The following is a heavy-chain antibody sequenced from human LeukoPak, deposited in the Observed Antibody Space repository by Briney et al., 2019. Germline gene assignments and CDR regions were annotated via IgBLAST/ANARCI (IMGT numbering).Heavy chain of an antibody. CDR2: IIPIFGTA. CDR3: AREGYCSSTSCPADAFDI. D-gene: IGHD2-2*01. V-gene: IGHV1-69*05. CDR1: GGTFISYA. Sequence: SVQVSCKASGGTFISYAISWVRQAPGQGLEWMGGIIPIFGTANYAQKFQGRVTITTDESTRTAYMELSSLRSEDTAVYYCAREGYCSSTSCPADAFDIWGQGTMVTVSS. J-gene: IGHJ3*02.